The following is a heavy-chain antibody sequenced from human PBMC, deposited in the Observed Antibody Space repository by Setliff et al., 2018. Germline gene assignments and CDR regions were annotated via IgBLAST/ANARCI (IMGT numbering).Heavy chain of an antibody. D-gene: IGHD3-10*01. V-gene: IGHV4-39*07. CDR1: GGSISSSSYY. J-gene: IGHJ4*02. Sequence: SETLSLTCTVSGGSISSSSYYWGWIRQPPGKGLEWIGSIYYSGSTYYNPSLKSRVTISVDTSRNQFSLKLSSVTAADTAVYYCARLWRRIQQIDYWGQGTLVTV. CDR3: ARLWRRIQQIDY. CDR2: IYYSGST.